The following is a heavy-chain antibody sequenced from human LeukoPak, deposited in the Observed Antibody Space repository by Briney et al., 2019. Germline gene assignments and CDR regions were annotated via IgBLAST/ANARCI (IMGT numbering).Heavy chain of an antibody. CDR2: ILPIFGTA. V-gene: IGHV1-69*06. Sequence: GASVKVSCTASGGTFSSYAISWVRRAPGQGLEWMGGILPIFGTANYAQKLQGRVTITADKSTSTAYMELSSLRSEDTAVYYCARDKGNPRHYMDVWGKGTTVTVSS. D-gene: IGHD6-25*01. CDR1: GGTFSSYA. CDR3: ARDKGNPRHYMDV. J-gene: IGHJ6*03.